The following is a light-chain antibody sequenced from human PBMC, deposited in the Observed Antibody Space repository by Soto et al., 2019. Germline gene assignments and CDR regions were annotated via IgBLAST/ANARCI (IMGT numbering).Light chain of an antibody. CDR2: DAS. J-gene: IGKJ4*01. CDR1: QDISNY. Sequence: DIPMTQSPSSLSASVGDRVTITCQASQDISNYFNWYQQKPGNAPKILIYDASNLETAVPSRFSGSGSGTDFTFTISSMQHEDISTYYCQQYDNLPALTFGGGTKVEIK. V-gene: IGKV1-33*01. CDR3: QQYDNLPALT.